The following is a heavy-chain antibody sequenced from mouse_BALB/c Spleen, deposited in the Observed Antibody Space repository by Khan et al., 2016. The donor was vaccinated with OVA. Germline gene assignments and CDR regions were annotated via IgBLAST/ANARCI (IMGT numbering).Heavy chain of an antibody. CDR3: ARNSYRYDFTY. Sequence: QVQLQQSGPGLVQPSQNLSITCTVSGFSLTTYGIHWVRQSPGKGLEWLGVIWSGGTTDYNAPFISRLSFTKDNSKSQVFFKMNSLQADDTAIYYWARNSYRYDFTYWGQGTLVTVSA. CDR2: IWSGGTT. CDR1: GFSLTTYG. J-gene: IGHJ3*01. D-gene: IGHD2-12*01. V-gene: IGHV2-2*01.